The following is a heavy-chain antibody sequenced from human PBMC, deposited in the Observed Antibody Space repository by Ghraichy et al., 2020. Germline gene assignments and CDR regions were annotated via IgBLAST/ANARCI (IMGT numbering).Heavy chain of an antibody. D-gene: IGHD2-21*02. CDR1: GGSVSSGSYY. CDR2: IYYSGST. V-gene: IGHV4-61*01. Sequence: SETLSLTCTVSGGSVSSGSYYWSWIRQPPGKGLEWIGYIYYSGSTNYNPSLKSRVTISVDTSKNQFSLKLSSVTAADTAVYYCAREEALYCGGDCYSAYFDYWGQGTLVTVSS. J-gene: IGHJ4*02. CDR3: AREEALYCGGDCYSAYFDY.